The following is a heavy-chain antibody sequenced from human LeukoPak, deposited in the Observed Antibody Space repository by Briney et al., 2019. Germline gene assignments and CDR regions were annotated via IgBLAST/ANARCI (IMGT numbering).Heavy chain of an antibody. CDR1: GFTFSNHW. Sequence: GGSLRLSCGASGFTFSNHWMHWVRQVPGKGLVWVSRIDGGGSSTSYADSVKGRFSISRDNAKSTLYLQMSSLRAEDTAVYYCARGPGSSGGAYVGDYWGPGTLVTVSS. J-gene: IGHJ4*01. V-gene: IGHV3-74*01. CDR3: ARGPGSSGGAYVGDY. D-gene: IGHD3-22*01. CDR2: IDGGGSST.